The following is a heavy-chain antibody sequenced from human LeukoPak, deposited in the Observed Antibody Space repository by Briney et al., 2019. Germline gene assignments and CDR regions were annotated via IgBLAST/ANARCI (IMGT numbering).Heavy chain of an antibody. J-gene: IGHJ5*02. V-gene: IGHV4-59*01. D-gene: IGHD2-15*01. CDR3: ARGVVAARFWFDP. Sequence: SETLSLTCTVSGGSISSYYWSWIRQPPGKGLAWIGYIYYSGSTNYNPSLKSRVTISVDTSKNQFSLKLSSVTAADTAVYYCARGVVAARFWFDPWGQGTLVTVSS. CDR2: IYYSGST. CDR1: GGSISSYY.